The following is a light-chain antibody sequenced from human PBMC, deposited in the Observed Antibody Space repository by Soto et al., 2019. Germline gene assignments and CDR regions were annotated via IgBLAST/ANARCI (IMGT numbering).Light chain of an antibody. CDR1: QSVDSK. Sequence: EIVMPQSPATLSVSPGERATLSCRASQSVDSKLAWYQQKPGQGPRLLIYGASSRATGIPARFSGGGSGTEFTLTISSAQSEDFAVYYCQHYSTWLWTFGQGTKVEIK. J-gene: IGKJ1*01. CDR2: GAS. CDR3: QHYSTWLWT. V-gene: IGKV3-15*01.